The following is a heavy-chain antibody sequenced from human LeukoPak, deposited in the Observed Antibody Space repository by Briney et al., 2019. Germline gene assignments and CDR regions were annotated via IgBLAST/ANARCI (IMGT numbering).Heavy chain of an antibody. CDR3: ARDPLYCSGGSCYFGGYYFDY. CDR2: ISRSSSYK. D-gene: IGHD2-15*01. V-gene: IGHV3-21*01. J-gene: IGHJ4*02. Sequence: PGGSLRLSCAASGFTFSSYSMTWVRQAPGKGLEWVSSISRSSSYKYYADSVKGRFTISRDNAKNSLYLQMNSLRAEDTAVYYCARDPLYCSGGSCYFGGYYFDYWGQGTLVTVSS. CDR1: GFTFSSYS.